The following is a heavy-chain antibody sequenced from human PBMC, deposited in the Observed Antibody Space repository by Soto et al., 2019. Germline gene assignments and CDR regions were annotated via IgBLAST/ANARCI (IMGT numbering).Heavy chain of an antibody. CDR3: AGMPYTSGLRFDP. D-gene: IGHD6-19*01. Sequence: SETLSLTCSFSGDSSSTSTYSWSWIRQPPGKALEWVGFIYRSGVTSYDPSLKSRVSISLDTSNNQCSLELRSVTAADTAVYYCAGMPYTSGLRFDPWGPGTLVTVSS. V-gene: IGHV4-30-2*01. J-gene: IGHJ5*02. CDR2: IYRSGVT. CDR1: GDSSSTSTYS.